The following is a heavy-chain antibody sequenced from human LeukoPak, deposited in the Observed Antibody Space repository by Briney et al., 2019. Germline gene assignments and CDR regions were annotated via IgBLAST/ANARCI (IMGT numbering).Heavy chain of an antibody. CDR3: ARQTVTAPYDAFDI. CDR2: INPNSGGT. D-gene: IGHD2-21*02. J-gene: IGHJ3*02. Sequence: ASVKVSCKASGYTFTGYYMHWVRQAPGQGLEWMGWINPNSGGTNYAQKFQGWVTMTRDTSISTAYMELSRLRSDDTAVYYCARQTVTAPYDAFDIWGQGTMVTVPS. V-gene: IGHV1-2*04. CDR1: GYTFTGYY.